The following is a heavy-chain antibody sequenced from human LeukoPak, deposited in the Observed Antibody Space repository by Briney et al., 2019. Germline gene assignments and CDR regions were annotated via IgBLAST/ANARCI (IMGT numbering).Heavy chain of an antibody. Sequence: SVKVSCKASGGTFSSYAISWVRQAPGQGLEWMGGIIPIFGTANYAQKFQGRVTITANESTSTAYMELSSLRSEDTAVYYCAREATMVRGVLNWFDPWGQGTLVTVSS. V-gene: IGHV1-69*01. J-gene: IGHJ5*02. CDR3: AREATMVRGVLNWFDP. CDR1: GGTFSSYA. D-gene: IGHD3-10*01. CDR2: IIPIFGTA.